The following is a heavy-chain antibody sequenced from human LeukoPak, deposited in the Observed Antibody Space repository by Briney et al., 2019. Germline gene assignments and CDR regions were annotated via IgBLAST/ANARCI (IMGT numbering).Heavy chain of an antibody. CDR1: GDSVSSNSAA. Sequence: SQSLSLTCAISGDSVSSNSAAWNSIRQSPSRGLEWLGRTYYRSKWYNDYAVSVKSRITINPDTSKNQFSLQLNSVTPEDTAVYYCARAAVEQQQLVGPRTSKFDYWGQGTLVTVSS. CDR2: TYYRSKWYN. J-gene: IGHJ4*02. D-gene: IGHD6-13*01. V-gene: IGHV6-1*01. CDR3: ARAAVEQQQLVGPRTSKFDY.